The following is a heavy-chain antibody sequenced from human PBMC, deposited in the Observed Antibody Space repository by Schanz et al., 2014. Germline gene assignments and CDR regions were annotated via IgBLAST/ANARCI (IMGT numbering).Heavy chain of an antibody. CDR3: ARDGIAATTDFEY. Sequence: EVQLVESEGGLVQPGGSLRLSCVASGFSFSGFAVHWVRQAPGKGLEWVSFLSSDSRHVYYVESAKGRFTISRDNAKNSLYLQMDSLRGDDTAVYYCARDGIAATTDFEYWGQGVLVTVSS. CDR2: LSSDSRHV. J-gene: IGHJ4*02. D-gene: IGHD1-1*01. CDR1: GFSFSGFA. V-gene: IGHV3-21*06.